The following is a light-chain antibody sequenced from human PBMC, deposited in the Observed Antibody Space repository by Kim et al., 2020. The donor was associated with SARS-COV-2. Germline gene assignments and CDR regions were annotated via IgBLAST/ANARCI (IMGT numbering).Light chain of an antibody. J-gene: IGLJ2*01. CDR3: ASRDRRNHVL. Sequence: VALGHTVTITCTGVNLSSYFAGWYQQEPGEAPVLVMFGNNHRPSGTSDRFSGSSSRKAGALTITGAQAEDEDDYYCASRDRRNHVLFGGGTQLTVL. CDR1: NLSSYF. CDR2: GNN. V-gene: IGLV3-19*01.